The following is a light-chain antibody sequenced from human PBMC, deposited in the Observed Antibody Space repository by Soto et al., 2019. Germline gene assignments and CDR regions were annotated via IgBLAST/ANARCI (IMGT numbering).Light chain of an antibody. CDR2: EVS. V-gene: IGLV2-14*01. CDR3: SSYTSSRTLYV. CDR1: SSDVGGYNY. J-gene: IGLJ1*01. Sequence: QSVLTQPASVSGSPGQSTTISCTGTSSDVGGYNYVSWYQQHPGKAPKLMIYEVSNRPSGVSNRFSGSKSGNTASLTISGIQAPEQAHYSSSSYTSSRTLYVFGTGTKVTVL.